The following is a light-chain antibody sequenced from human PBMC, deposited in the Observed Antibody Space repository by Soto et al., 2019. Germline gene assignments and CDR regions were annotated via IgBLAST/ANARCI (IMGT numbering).Light chain of an antibody. Sequence: EIVLTQSPGTLSLSPGERATLSCRASQSVSSSYLAWYQQKPGQAPRLLIYGASSRATGIPDRFSGSGSGTDLTLTISRLEAEDFAVYYCQQYGSSPRTFGPGTKVDIK. CDR1: QSVSSSY. CDR2: GAS. V-gene: IGKV3-20*01. CDR3: QQYGSSPRT. J-gene: IGKJ3*01.